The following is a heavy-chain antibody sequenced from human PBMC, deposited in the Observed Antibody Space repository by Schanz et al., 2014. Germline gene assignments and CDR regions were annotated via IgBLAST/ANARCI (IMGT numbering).Heavy chain of an antibody. Sequence: EVHLLESGGGLVEPGGSLRLSCATSGFSLDIFAVSWVRQAPGKGLEWVSGFDAHDGRAYYADSAKGRFTISRDNSKSTLYVEMNSLRVEDTAVYYCARGRVLESWGQGTLVTVSS. CDR1: GFSLDIFA. V-gene: IGHV3-23*01. J-gene: IGHJ5*02. D-gene: IGHD1-1*01. CDR2: FDAHDGRA. CDR3: ARGRVLES.